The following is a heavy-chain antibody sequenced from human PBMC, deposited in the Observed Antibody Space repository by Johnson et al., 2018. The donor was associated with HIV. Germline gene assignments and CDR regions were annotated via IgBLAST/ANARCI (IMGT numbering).Heavy chain of an antibody. J-gene: IGHJ3*02. V-gene: IGHV3-20*04. D-gene: IGHD4-23*01. Sequence: VQLVESGGGVVRPGESLRLSCAASGFTFDDYGMSWVRQAPGKGLEWVAGISWNSGSIGYADSVKGRVTVSRDNSKNTLYLQMNSLRAEDTAIYYCAKSPAKDHGGNSGAFAIWGQGTMVTVSS. CDR1: GFTFDDYG. CDR3: AKSPAKDHGGNSGAFAI. CDR2: ISWNSGSI.